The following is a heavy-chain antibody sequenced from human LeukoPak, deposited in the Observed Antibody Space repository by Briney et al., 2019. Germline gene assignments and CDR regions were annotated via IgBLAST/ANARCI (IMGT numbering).Heavy chain of an antibody. CDR3: ARRLVDSGASQVSDD. CDR1: SGSFSGYY. D-gene: IGHD2-15*01. V-gene: IGHV4-34*01. J-gene: IGHJ4*02. CDR2: INDSGSV. Sequence: SETLSLTCAIYSGSFSGYYWSWIRQPPGKGLEWIGEINDSGSVNCNPSLKNRVTLSVDTSKNQFSLRLSSVAAADTAVYYCARRLVDSGASQVSDDWGQGTLVTVSS.